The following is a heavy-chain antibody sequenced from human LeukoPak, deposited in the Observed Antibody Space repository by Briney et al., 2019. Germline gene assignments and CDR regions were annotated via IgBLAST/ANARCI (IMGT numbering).Heavy chain of an antibody. J-gene: IGHJ4*02. CDR3: AKDLVRFGFWSGFDY. Sequence: GGSLRLSCAASGFAFSNYAFHWVRQAPGTGLEWVSGISGSTGSTYHADSVKGRFTISRDNSKNTLYLQMNSLRADDSAVYYCAKDLVRFGFWSGFDYWGQGTLVTVSS. CDR2: ISGSTGST. D-gene: IGHD3-3*01. V-gene: IGHV3-23*01. CDR1: GFAFSNYA.